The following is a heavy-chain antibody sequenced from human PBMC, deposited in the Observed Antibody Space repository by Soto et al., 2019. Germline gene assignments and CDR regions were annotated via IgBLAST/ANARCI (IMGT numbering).Heavy chain of an antibody. CDR1: GYSISSGYY. Sequence: SETLSLTCAVSGYSISSGYYWGWLRQPPGKGLEWIGSIYHGRSTYYNPSLNSRFTLSIDITNNHVSLILNSVTAADTAVYYCARVGPVVIYYYDNSPYTFENWFDPLGQGTLVTVSS. CDR2: IYHGRST. J-gene: IGHJ5*02. V-gene: IGHV4-38-2*01. CDR3: ARVGPVVIYYYDNSPYTFENWFDP. D-gene: IGHD3-22*01.